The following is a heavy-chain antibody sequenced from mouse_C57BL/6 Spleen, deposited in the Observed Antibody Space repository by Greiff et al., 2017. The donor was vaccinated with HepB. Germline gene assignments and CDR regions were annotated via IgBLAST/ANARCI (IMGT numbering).Heavy chain of an antibody. J-gene: IGHJ4*01. CDR2: IHPSDSDT. V-gene: IGHV1-74*01. D-gene: IGHD6-1*01. Sequence: QVQLQQPGAELVKPGASVKVSCKASGYTFTSYWMHWVKQRPGQGLEWIGRIHPSDSDTNYNQKFEGKATLTVDKSSSTAYMQLSSLTSEDSAVYYCAIPQPPYYAMDYWGQGTSVTVSS. CDR3: AIPQPPYYAMDY. CDR1: GYTFTSYW.